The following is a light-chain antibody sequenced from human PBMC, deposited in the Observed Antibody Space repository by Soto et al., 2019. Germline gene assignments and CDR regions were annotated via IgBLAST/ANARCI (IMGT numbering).Light chain of an antibody. CDR3: QHYVRLPWT. J-gene: IGKJ1*01. V-gene: IGKV3-20*01. CDR2: SSS. CDR1: QSVSSSY. Sequence: EIVLTQSPGTLSLSPGERATLSCRASQSVSSSYLAWYQQKPGQAPRLLIYSSSTRATGIPDRFSGGGSGTDFTLTISKLEPEDFAVYYCQHYVRLPWTFGQGTKVEIK.